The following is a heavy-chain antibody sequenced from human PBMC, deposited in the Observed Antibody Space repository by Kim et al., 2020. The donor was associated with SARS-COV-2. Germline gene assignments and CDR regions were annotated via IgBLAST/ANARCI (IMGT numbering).Heavy chain of an antibody. J-gene: IGHJ4*02. CDR3: ARGAYGDVSFDY. D-gene: IGHD4-17*01. CDR2: T. V-gene: IGHV1-18*01. Sequence: TKYVRKVQGRVLMTTDTSTNTAYMERWSLRSDDTAMYYCARGAYGDVSFDYWGQGTLVTVSS.